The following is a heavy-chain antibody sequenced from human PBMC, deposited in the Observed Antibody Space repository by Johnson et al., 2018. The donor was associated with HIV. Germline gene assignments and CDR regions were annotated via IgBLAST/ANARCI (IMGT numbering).Heavy chain of an antibody. V-gene: IGHV3-64*01. Sequence: VQLVESGGGVVQPGGSLRLSCAASGFTFSSYAMHWVRQAPGKGLEYVSAISSNGGSKYYANSVQGRFTISRDNSKNTLYLQMGSLRAEDMAVYYCASDRMRGGYNSVDAFDIWGQGTMVTVSS. J-gene: IGHJ3*02. CDR2: ISSNGGSK. CDR3: ASDRMRGGYNSVDAFDI. CDR1: GFTFSSYA. D-gene: IGHD5-24*01.